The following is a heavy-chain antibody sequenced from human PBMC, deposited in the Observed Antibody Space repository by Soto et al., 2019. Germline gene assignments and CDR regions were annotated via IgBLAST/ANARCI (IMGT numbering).Heavy chain of an antibody. CDR2: IIPIFGTA. D-gene: IGHD1-26*01. CDR1: GGTFSSYA. J-gene: IGHJ4*02. Sequence: QVQLVQSGAEVKKPGYSVKVSCKASGGTFSSYAISWVRQAPGQGLEWMGGIIPIFGTANYAQKFQGRVTITADESTSTAYMELSSLRSEDTAVYYCASPSGAVDSGSYISFDYCGQGTLFTVSS. V-gene: IGHV1-69*01. CDR3: ASPSGAVDSGSYISFDY.